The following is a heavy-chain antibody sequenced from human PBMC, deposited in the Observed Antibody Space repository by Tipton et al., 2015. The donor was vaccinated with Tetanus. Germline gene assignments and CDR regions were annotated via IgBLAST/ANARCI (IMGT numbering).Heavy chain of an antibody. V-gene: IGHV1-69*06. J-gene: IGHJ4*02. D-gene: IGHD2-15*01. Sequence: TCTVSGGSISTRNYFWGWIRQAPGKGLEWMGGIIPIYDTTNYAQKFQGRVTITADKSTGTAYMELSSLASEDAAVYYCTSPSRYCSGGSCYLALDYWGQGTLVTVSS. CDR1: GGSISTRNY. CDR3: TSPSRYCSGGSCYLALDY. CDR2: IIPIYDTT.